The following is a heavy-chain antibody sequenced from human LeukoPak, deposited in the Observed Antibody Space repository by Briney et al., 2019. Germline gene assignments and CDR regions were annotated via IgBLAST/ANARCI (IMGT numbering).Heavy chain of an antibody. J-gene: IGHJ4*02. CDR1: GFTFSSYS. CDR2: ISSSSSTI. Sequence: GGSLRLSCAASGFTFSSYSMNWVRQAPGKGLEWVSYISSSSSTIYYADSVKGRFTISRDNAKNSLYLQMNSLRAEDTAVYYCAREGYQQWLVRRVFGTGGIDYWGQGTLVTVSS. CDR3: AREGYQQWLVRRVFGTGGIDY. D-gene: IGHD6-19*01. V-gene: IGHV3-48*01.